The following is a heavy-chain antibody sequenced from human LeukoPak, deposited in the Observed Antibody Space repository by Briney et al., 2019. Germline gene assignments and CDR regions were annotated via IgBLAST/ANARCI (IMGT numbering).Heavy chain of an antibody. CDR1: GYSISSGYY. J-gene: IGHJ4*02. V-gene: IGHV4-38-2*02. CDR2: IYHSGST. D-gene: IGHD3-16*01. CDR3: AREGGMYYFDY. Sequence: PSETLSLTCTVSGYSISSGYYWGWIRQPPGKGLEWIGSIYHSGSTYYNPSLKSRVTISVDTSKNQFSLKLSSVTAADTAVYYCAREGGMYYFDYWGQGTLVTVSS.